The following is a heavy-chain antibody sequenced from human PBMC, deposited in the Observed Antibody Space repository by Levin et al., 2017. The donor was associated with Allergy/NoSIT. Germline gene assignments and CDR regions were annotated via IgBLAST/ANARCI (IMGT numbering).Heavy chain of an antibody. J-gene: IGHJ3*02. CDR2: INPNSGGT. D-gene: IGHD3-9*01. CDR3: ARALNRNNNFDWRRAYAFDI. Sequence: WASVKVSCKASGYTFTGYYMHWVRQAPGQGLEWMGWINPNSGGTNYAQKFQGRVTMTRDTSISTAYMELSRLRSDDTAVYYCARALNRNNNFDWRRAYAFDIWGQGTMVTVSS. CDR1: GYTFTGYY. V-gene: IGHV1-2*02.